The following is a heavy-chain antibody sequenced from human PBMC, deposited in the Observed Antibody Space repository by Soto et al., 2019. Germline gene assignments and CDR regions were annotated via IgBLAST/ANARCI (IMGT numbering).Heavy chain of an antibody. V-gene: IGHV4-59*01. CDR3: ARDYGSGSYYLGNYGMDV. D-gene: IGHD3-10*01. Sequence: QVQLQESGPGLVKPSETLSLTCTVSGGSISSYYWSWIRQPPGKGLEWIGYIYYSGSTNYNPSLKSRVTISVDTSKNQFSLKLSSVTAADTAVYYCARDYGSGSYYLGNYGMDVWGQGTTVTVSS. J-gene: IGHJ6*02. CDR1: GGSISSYY. CDR2: IYYSGST.